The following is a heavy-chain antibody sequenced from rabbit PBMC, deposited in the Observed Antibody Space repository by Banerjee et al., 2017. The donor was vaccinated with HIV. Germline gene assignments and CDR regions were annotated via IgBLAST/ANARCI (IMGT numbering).Heavy chain of an antibody. V-gene: IGHV1S40*01. D-gene: IGHD4-2*01. Sequence: QSLEESGGDLVKPGASLTLTCTASGFSFSSSYWICWVRQAPGKGLEWIGIIYAGKGSTDYASWVNGRFTISSDNAQNTVDLQMNSLTAADTATYFCARSVGSTYYYGMDLWGPGTLVTVS. CDR3: ARSVGSTYYYGMDL. J-gene: IGHJ6*01. CDR2: IYAGKGST. CDR1: GFSFSSSYW.